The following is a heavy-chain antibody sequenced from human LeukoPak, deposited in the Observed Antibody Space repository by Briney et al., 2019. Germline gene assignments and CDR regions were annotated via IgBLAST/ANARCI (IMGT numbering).Heavy chain of an antibody. J-gene: IGHJ4*02. V-gene: IGHV1-8*01. CDR3: ARVGITGSTIDY. D-gene: IGHD1-7*01. CDR2: MNPDSGNT. Sequence: ASVKVSCKASEYTFTSYDINWVRQATGQGLEWMGWMNPDSGNTGYAQKFQGRVTMTRNTSINTAYMELSSLRSEDTAVYYCARVGITGSTIDYWGQGTLVTVSS. CDR1: EYTFTSYD.